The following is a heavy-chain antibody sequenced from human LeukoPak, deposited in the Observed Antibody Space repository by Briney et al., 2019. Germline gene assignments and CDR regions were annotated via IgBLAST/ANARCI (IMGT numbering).Heavy chain of an antibody. CDR3: ARLFVVVPAAMKIYYYMDV. CDR2: MNPNSGNT. V-gene: IGHV1-8*01. J-gene: IGHJ6*03. CDR1: GYTFTSYD. Sequence: ASVKVSCKASGYTFTSYDTNWVRQATGQGLEWMGWMNPNSGNTGYAQKFQGRVTMTRNTSISTAYMELSSLRSEDTAVYYCARLFVVVPAAMKIYYYMDVWGKGTTVTVSS. D-gene: IGHD2-2*01.